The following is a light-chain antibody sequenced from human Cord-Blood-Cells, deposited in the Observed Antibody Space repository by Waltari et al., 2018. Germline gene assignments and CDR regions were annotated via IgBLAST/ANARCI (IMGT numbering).Light chain of an antibody. CDR1: QSVSSY. J-gene: IGKJ2*01. CDR2: DAS. CDR3: QQRSNWPPYT. Sequence: EIVLTQSPATLSLSPGERATLSCRASQSVSSYLAWYQQKPGQAPRLLIYDASNRATGITARFSGSGSGTDFTLTISSLEPEDFAVYYCQQRSNWPPYTFGQGTNLEIK. V-gene: IGKV3-11*01.